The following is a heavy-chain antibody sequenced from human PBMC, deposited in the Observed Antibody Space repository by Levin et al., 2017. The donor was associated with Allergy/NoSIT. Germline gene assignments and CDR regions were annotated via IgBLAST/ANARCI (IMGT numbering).Heavy chain of an antibody. CDR2: ISGSGATA. CDR3: AKSPNSGTYFYFDS. V-gene: IGHV3-23*01. Sequence: GESLKISCAASGFTFSGYAMNWVRQAPGGGPEWVSGISGSGATAYYADSVKGRFTISRDNPSYTLYLQMNNLRPEDTAVYFCAKSPNSGTYFYFDSWGQGTLVPVSS. CDR1: GFTFSGYA. D-gene: IGHD1-26*01. J-gene: IGHJ4*02.